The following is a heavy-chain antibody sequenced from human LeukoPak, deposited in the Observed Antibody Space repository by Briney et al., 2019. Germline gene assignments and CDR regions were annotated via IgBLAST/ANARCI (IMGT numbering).Heavy chain of an antibody. CDR3: ARAVTLWYSGAFDI. D-gene: IGHD3-3*01. Sequence: NPGGSLRLSCAASGFTFSDYYMSWVRQAPGKGLEWVSYISSSSSYTNYADSVKGRFTISRDNAKNLLYLQMNSLRAEDTAVYYCARAVTLWYSGAFDIWGQGTMVTVSS. CDR2: ISSSSSYT. V-gene: IGHV3-11*06. J-gene: IGHJ3*02. CDR1: GFTFSDYY.